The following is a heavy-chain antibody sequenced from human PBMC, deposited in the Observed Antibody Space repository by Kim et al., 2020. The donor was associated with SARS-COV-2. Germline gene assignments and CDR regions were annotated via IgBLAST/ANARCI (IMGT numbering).Heavy chain of an antibody. V-gene: IGHV3-21*01. D-gene: IGHD3-10*01. Sequence: GGSLRLSCAASGFTFSSYSMNWVRQAPGKGLEWVSSISSTSAYIYYADSVKGRFTISRDNAKNSLFLQMNSLRAEDTAVYYCAKLRRLGAREWCQETLV. J-gene: IGHJ4*02. CDR2: ISSTSAYI. CDR1: GFTFSSYS. CDR3: AKLRRLGARE.